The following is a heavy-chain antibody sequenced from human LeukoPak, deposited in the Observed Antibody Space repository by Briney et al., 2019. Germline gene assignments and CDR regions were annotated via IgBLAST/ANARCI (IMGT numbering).Heavy chain of an antibody. D-gene: IGHD3-16*01. Sequence: GGSLRLSCAASGFTFSSYSMNWVCQAPGKGLEWVGRVKNRGDGRTTDYAAPVKGRFTISRDDSKRTVYLQMNSLKTEDTAVYFCTTEYFGGFEYWGQGTLVTVSS. V-gene: IGHV3-15*07. CDR2: VKNRGDGRTT. J-gene: IGHJ4*02. CDR3: TTEYFGGFEY. CDR1: GFTFSSYS.